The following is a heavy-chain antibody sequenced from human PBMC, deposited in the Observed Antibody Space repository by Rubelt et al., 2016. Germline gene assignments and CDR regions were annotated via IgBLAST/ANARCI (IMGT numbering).Heavy chain of an antibody. D-gene: IGHD2-15*01. CDR1: GASFSGYY. Sequence: QVQLQQWGAGLLKPSETLSLTCAVYGASFSGYYWSWIRQPPGKGLEWIGEINHSGSTTYNPSLKSRVTMSVDTSKHQFSPMLICWTAADTALYYCAIGSLAYCSGGTCYSFDYWGQGALVTVSS. J-gene: IGHJ4*02. CDR2: INHSGST. CDR3: AIGSLAYCSGGTCYSFDY. V-gene: IGHV4-34*01.